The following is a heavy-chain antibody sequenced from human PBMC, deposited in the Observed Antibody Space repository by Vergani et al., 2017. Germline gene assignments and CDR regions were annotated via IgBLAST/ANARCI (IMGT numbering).Heavy chain of an antibody. D-gene: IGHD3-10*01. CDR2: IWYDGSNK. CDR3: AKDQELLWFGDYYYYGMDV. V-gene: IGHV3-33*06. CDR1: GFTFSSYG. Sequence: QVQLVESGGGVVQPGRSLRLSCAASGFTFSSYGMHWVRQAPGKGLEWVAVIWYDGSNKYYADSVKGRFTISRDNSKNTLYLQMNSLRAEDTAVYYCAKDQELLWFGDYYYYGMDVWGQGP. J-gene: IGHJ6*02.